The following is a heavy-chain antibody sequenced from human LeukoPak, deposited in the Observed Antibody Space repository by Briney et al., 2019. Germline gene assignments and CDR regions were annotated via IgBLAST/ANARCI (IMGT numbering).Heavy chain of an antibody. CDR2: IKQDGSEK. V-gene: IGHV3-7*01. CDR1: GFTFNTYW. J-gene: IGHJ3*02. Sequence: AGGFLRLSCAASGFTFNTYWMSWVRQAPGKGLEWVANIKQDGSEKYYVDSVKGRFTISRDNAKNSLYLQMNSLRAEDTAVYYCARDVGAFDIWGQGTMVTVSS. CDR3: ARDVGAFDI.